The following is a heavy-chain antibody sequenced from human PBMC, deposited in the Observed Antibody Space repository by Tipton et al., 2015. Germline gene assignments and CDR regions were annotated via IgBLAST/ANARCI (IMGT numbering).Heavy chain of an antibody. D-gene: IGHD1-1*01. V-gene: IGHV4-4*02. CDR2: IHHGGST. J-gene: IGHJ6*02. CDR1: GDSISSSNW. CDR3: ARDVERRYGLDV. Sequence: TLSLTCSVSGDSISSSNWWSWVRQPPGKGLEWIGEIHHGGSTNYNPSLKSRVTMSVDTSKNQFSLKMSSVNVADTAVYYCARDVERRYGLDVWGQGTTVIVSS.